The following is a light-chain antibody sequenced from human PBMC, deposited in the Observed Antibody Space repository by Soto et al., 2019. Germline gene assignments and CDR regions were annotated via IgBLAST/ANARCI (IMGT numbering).Light chain of an antibody. V-gene: IGKV3-20*01. Sequence: EIVLTQSPGTLSLSPGERATLSCRASQSVSSSYLAWYQQKPGKATRLLIYGASSRATGIPVRFSGSGSGTDFTLTISGLEPEDYSEYYCQQYGISLTCGQGTKVDIK. CDR2: GAS. CDR3: QQYGISLT. CDR1: QSVSSSY. J-gene: IGKJ1*01.